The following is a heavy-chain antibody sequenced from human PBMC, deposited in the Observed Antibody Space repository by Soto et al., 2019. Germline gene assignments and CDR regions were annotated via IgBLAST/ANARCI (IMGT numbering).Heavy chain of an antibody. CDR3: ARSGDNYNRLDY. Sequence: PGGSLRLSCAASGFTFSNYAISWIRQAPGKGLEWISYSSNSGTFSRYADSVKGRFSISRDNTKNLLYLQMNSLRAEDTAVYYCARSGDNYNRLDYWGQGTPVTVSS. V-gene: IGHV3-11*06. CDR2: SSNSGTFS. J-gene: IGHJ4*02. CDR1: GFTFSNYA. D-gene: IGHD1-1*01.